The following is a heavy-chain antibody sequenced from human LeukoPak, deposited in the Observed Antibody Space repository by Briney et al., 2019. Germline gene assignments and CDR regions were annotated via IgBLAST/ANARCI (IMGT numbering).Heavy chain of an antibody. D-gene: IGHD3-16*02. CDR2: ISSTSDYI. J-gene: IGHJ3*02. CDR1: GYSFSHYS. CDR3: VSGNDPDSTWENYRLDAFDI. Sequence: GGSLRLSCAASGYSFSHYSVNWVRQAPGKGLEWVSSISSTSDYIYYADSVKGRFTISRDNTKSSLYLQMNSLRAEDTTVYYCVSGNDPDSTWENYRLDAFDIWGQGTTVIVSS. V-gene: IGHV3-21*01.